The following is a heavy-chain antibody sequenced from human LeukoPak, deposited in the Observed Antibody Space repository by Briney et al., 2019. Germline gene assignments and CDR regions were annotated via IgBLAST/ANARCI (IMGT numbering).Heavy chain of an antibody. CDR2: ISGSGGST. CDR3: AKDSLLLWFGELSGWFDP. Sequence: PGGSLRLSCAASGFTFSSYAMSWVRQAPGKGLEWVSGISGSGGSTNYADSVKGRFIISRDNSKNTLYLQMNSLRAEDTAVYYCAKDSLLLWFGELSGWFDPWGQGTLVTVSS. CDR1: GFTFSSYA. J-gene: IGHJ5*02. V-gene: IGHV3-23*01. D-gene: IGHD3-10*01.